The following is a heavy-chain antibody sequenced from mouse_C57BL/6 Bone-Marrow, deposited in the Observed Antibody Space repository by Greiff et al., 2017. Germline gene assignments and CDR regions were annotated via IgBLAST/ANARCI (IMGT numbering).Heavy chain of an antibody. CDR2: IDPEDGET. CDR1: GFNIKDYY. V-gene: IGHV14-2*01. J-gene: IGHJ4*01. D-gene: IGHD1-1*01. Sequence: VQLQQSGAELVKPGASVKLSCTASGFNIKDYYMHWVKQRTEQGLEWIGRIDPEDGETKYAPKFQGKATITADTSSNTADLQLSSLTSEDTAVYYCASLRYYAMDYWGQGTSVTVSS. CDR3: ASLRYYAMDY.